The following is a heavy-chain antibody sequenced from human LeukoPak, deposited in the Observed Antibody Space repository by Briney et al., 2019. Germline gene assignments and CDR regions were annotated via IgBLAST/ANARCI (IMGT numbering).Heavy chain of an antibody. CDR1: GFTFSSYG. V-gene: IGHV3-30*02. D-gene: IGHD6-19*01. CDR3: TKDHSSGWYEHLYYFDY. CDR2: IRYDGSNK. J-gene: IGHJ4*02. Sequence: GGSLRLSCAASGFTFSSYGMHWVRQAPGKGLEWVAFIRYDGSNKYYADSVKGRFTISRDNSKNTLYLQMNSLRAEDTAVYYCTKDHSSGWYEHLYYFDYWGQGTLVTVSS.